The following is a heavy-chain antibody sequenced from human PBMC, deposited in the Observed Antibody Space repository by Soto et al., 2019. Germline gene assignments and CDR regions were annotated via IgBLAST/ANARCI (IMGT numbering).Heavy chain of an antibody. D-gene: IGHD3-3*01. CDR1: GGSITSYY. J-gene: IGHJ5*02. Sequence: SETLSLTCTVSGGSITSYYWSWIRQPPGKGLEWIGYVFHSGITGYNPSLKSRVTISVDASKNLFSLKLISVTAADTAVYYCARGSGFLEWLLTSWFDPWGQGTLVTVSS. V-gene: IGHV4-59*01. CDR3: ARGSGFLEWLLTSWFDP. CDR2: VFHSGIT.